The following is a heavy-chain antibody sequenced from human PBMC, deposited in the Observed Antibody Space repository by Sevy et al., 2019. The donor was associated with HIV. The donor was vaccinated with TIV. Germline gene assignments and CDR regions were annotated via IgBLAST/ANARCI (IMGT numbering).Heavy chain of an antibody. D-gene: IGHD3-3*01. V-gene: IGHV3-23*01. CDR3: AKESVVTIFGVTPPGV. Sequence: GGSLRLSCAASGFTFSSYAMSWVRQAPGKGLEWVSAISGSGGSTYYADSVKGRFTISRDNSKNTLYLQMNSLRAEDTAVYYCAKESVVTIFGVTPPGVWGQGTTVTVSS. CDR2: ISGSGGST. J-gene: IGHJ6*02. CDR1: GFTFSSYA.